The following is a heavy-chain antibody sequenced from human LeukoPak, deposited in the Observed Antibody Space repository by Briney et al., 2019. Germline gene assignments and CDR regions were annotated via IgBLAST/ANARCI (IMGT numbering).Heavy chain of an antibody. CDR3: ARGYCSSTSCYPDY. D-gene: IGHD2-2*01. J-gene: IGHJ4*02. V-gene: IGHV3-9*01. CDR1: GSTFDDYA. CDR2: ISWNSGSI. Sequence: PGGSLRLSCAASGSTFDDYAMHWVRQAPGKGLEWVSGISWNSGSIGYADSVKGRFTISRDNAKNSLYLRMNSLRAEDTALYCCARGYCSSTSCYPDYWGQGTLVTVSS.